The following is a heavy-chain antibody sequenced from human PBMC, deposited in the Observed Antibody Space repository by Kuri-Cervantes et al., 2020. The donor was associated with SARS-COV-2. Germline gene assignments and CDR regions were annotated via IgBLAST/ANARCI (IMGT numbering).Heavy chain of an antibody. V-gene: IGHV1-3*01. CDR1: GYTFTSYA. D-gene: IGHD4-23*01. Sequence: ASVKVSCKASGYTFTSYAMHWVRQAPGQRLEWMGWINAGNGNTKYSQKFQGRVTITRDTSASTAYMELSSLRSEDTAVYYCASAVGVQYGMDVWGQGTTVNGAS. CDR2: INAGNGNT. J-gene: IGHJ6*02. CDR3: ASAVGVQYGMDV.